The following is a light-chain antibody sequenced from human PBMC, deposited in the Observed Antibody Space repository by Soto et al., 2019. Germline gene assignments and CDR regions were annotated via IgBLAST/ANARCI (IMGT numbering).Light chain of an antibody. CDR2: AAS. CDR1: QSVGSN. V-gene: IGKV3-15*01. CDR3: QQFNNWPSLT. Sequence: EIVMTQSPATLSVSPGEGATLSCRASQSVGSNLAWYQQKPGQAPRLLIYAASTRAPGIPARFSGSGSGTEFTLTISSLQSEDFAVYYCQQFNNWPSLTFGGGTKVEIK. J-gene: IGKJ4*01.